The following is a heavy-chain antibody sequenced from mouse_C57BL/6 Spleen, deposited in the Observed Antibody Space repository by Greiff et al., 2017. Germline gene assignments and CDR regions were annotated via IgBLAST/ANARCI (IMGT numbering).Heavy chain of an antibody. V-gene: IGHV1-76*01. CDR3: ARSGSWDAMDY. CDR2: IYPGSGNT. J-gene: IGHJ4*01. Sequence: QVQLQQSGAELVRPGASVKLSCKASGYTFTDYYINWVKQRPGQGLEWIARIYPGSGNTYYNEKFKGKATLTAEKSSSTAYMQLSSLTSEDSAVYFCARSGSWDAMDYWGQGTSVTVSS. D-gene: IGHD1-1*01. CDR1: GYTFTDYY.